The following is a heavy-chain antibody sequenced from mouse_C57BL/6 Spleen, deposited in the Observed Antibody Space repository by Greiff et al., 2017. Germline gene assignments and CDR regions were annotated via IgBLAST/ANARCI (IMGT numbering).Heavy chain of an antibody. CDR2: IRNKANGYTT. CDR3: ARLREGYAMDY. Sequence: EVMLVESGGGLVQPGGSLSLSCAASGFTFTDYYMSWVRQPPGKALEWLGFIRNKANGYTTEYSASVKGRFTISRDNSQSILYLQMNALRAEDSATYYCARLREGYAMDYWGQGTSVTVSS. J-gene: IGHJ4*01. D-gene: IGHD2-12*01. CDR1: GFTFTDYY. V-gene: IGHV7-3*01.